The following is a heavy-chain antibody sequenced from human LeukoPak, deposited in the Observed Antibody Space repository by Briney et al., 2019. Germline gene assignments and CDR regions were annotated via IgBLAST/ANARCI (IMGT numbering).Heavy chain of an antibody. CDR2: ISYDGSNK. J-gene: IGHJ4*02. V-gene: IGHV3-30-3*01. D-gene: IGHD3-22*01. CDR1: GFTFSSYA. CDR3: ARGEGYYDSSGYYYPFDY. Sequence: PGGSLRLSCAASGFTFSSYAMHWVRQAPGKGLEWVAVISYDGSNKYYADSVKGRFTISRDNSKNTLYLQMNSLRAEDTAVYYCARGEGYYDSSGYYYPFDYWGQGTLVTVSS.